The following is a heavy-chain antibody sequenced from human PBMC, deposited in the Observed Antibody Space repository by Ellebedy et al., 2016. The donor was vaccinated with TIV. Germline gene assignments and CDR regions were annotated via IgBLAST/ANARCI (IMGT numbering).Heavy chain of an antibody. J-gene: IGHJ3*02. Sequence: MPSETLSLTCAVSGGSISSSNWWSWVRQPPGKGLEWIGEIYHSGSTNYNPSLKSRVTISVDKSKNQFSLKLSSVTAADTAVYYCARVGYGNDAFDIWGQGTMVTVSS. CDR3: ARVGYGNDAFDI. CDR2: IYHSGST. V-gene: IGHV4-4*02. D-gene: IGHD1-1*01. CDR1: GGSISSSNW.